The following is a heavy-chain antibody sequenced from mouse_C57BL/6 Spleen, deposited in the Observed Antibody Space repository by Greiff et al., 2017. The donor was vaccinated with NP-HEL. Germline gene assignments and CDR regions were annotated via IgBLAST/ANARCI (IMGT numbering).Heavy chain of an antibody. D-gene: IGHD3-2*02. CDR2: INPSNGGT. J-gene: IGHJ3*01. V-gene: IGHV1-53*01. Sequence: QVQLQQPGTELVKPGASVKLSCKASGYTFTSYWMHWVKQRPGQGLEWIGNINPSNGGTNYNEKFKGKATLTADKSSSTAYMQLSSLTSEDSAVYFCARSSRQLRLTWFAYWGQGTLVTVSA. CDR3: ARSSRQLRLTWFAY. CDR1: GYTFTSYW.